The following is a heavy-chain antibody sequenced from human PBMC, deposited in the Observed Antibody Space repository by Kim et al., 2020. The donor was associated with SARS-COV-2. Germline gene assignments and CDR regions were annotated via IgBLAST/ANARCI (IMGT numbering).Heavy chain of an antibody. J-gene: IGHJ4*02. Sequence: GGSLRLSCAASGFTFSSYAMSWVRQAPGKGLEWVSAISGSGGSTYYADSVKGRFTISRDNSKNTLYLQMNSLRAEDTAVYYCAKDTLPDVLLWFGESPVDYWGQGTLVTVSS. CDR1: GFTFSSYA. CDR3: AKDTLPDVLLWFGESPVDY. V-gene: IGHV3-23*01. D-gene: IGHD3-10*01. CDR2: ISGSGGST.